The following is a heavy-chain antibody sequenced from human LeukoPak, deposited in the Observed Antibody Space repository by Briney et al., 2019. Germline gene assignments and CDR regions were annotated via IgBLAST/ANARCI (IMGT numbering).Heavy chain of an antibody. V-gene: IGHV4-61*01. CDR3: ARAHYDFWSGPGGFDP. CDR2: IYYSGST. J-gene: IGHJ5*02. CDR1: GGSISSGSYY. D-gene: IGHD3-3*01. Sequence: SETLSLTCTVSGGSISSGSYYWSWIRQPPGKGLEWIGYIYYSGSTNYNPSLKSRVTISVDTSKNQFSLKLSSVTAADTAVYYCARAHYDFWSGPGGFDPWGQGTLVTVSS.